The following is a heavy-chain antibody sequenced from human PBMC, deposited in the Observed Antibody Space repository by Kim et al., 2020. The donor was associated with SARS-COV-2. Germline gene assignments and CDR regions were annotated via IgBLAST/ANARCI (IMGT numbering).Heavy chain of an antibody. Sequence: KSRVTISVDTSKNQFSLKLSSVTAADTAVYYCARGGSGSRYYYYYYGMDVWGQGTTVTVSS. J-gene: IGHJ6*02. CDR3: ARGGSGSRYYYYYYGMDV. D-gene: IGHD3-10*01. V-gene: IGHV4-34*01.